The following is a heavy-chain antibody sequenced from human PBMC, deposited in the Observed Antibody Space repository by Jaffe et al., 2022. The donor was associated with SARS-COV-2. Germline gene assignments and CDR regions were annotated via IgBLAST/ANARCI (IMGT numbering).Heavy chain of an antibody. J-gene: IGHJ6*03. Sequence: EVQLVESGGGLVQPGGSLRLSCAASGFTFSSYWMSWVRQAPGKGLEWVANIKQDGSEKYYVDSVKGRFTISRDNAKNSLYLQMNSLRAEDTAVYYCARDRIQQLVYYYYYYMDVWGKGTTVTVSS. CDR3: ARDRIQQLVYYYYYYMDV. CDR1: GFTFSSYW. V-gene: IGHV3-7*01. D-gene: IGHD6-13*01. CDR2: IKQDGSEK.